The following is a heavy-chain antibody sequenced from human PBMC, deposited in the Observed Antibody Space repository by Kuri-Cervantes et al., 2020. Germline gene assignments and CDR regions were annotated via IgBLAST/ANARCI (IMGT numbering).Heavy chain of an antibody. D-gene: IGHD1-20*01. CDR1: GFTFSSYW. CDR2: IKQDGSEK. V-gene: IGHV3-7*03. CDR3: VRVAYNWNDVTLDAFDI. J-gene: IGHJ3*02. Sequence: GESLKISCAASGFTFSSYWMSWVRQAPGKGLEWVANIKQDGSEKYYVDSVKGRLTISRDNAKNSLYLQVNSLRAEDMTVYYCVRVAYNWNDVTLDAFDIWGQGTMVTVSS.